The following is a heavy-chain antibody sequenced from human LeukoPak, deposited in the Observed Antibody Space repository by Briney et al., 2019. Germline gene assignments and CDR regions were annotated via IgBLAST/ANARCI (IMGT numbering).Heavy chain of an antibody. CDR3: ARGGVVVAATPFDY. Sequence: SETLSLTCTVSGGSISSYYWSWIRQPPGKGLEWIGYIYYSGSTNYNPSLKSRVTISVDTSKNQFSLKLSSVTAADTAVYYCARGGVVVAATPFDYWGQGTLVTVSS. V-gene: IGHV4-59*12. D-gene: IGHD2-15*01. J-gene: IGHJ4*02. CDR2: IYYSGST. CDR1: GGSISSYY.